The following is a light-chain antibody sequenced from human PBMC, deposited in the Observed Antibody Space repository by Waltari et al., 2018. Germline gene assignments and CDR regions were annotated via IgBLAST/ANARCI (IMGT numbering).Light chain of an antibody. Sequence: QIVLTQSPSASASLGASVKLTCTLSSGHSSYAIVWHQQQPQKGPRYLMNLNTDGSHSKGDGIPDRFSGSRSGAEGYRTISSRQSDDEADYYCQTWGTGIMVFGGGTKLTVL. V-gene: IGLV4-69*01. CDR3: QTWGTGIMV. CDR2: LNTDGSH. CDR1: SGHSSYA. J-gene: IGLJ3*02.